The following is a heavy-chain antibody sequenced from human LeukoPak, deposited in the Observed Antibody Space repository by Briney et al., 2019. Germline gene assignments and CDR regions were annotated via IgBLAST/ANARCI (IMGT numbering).Heavy chain of an antibody. CDR2: INPNTGNP. J-gene: IGHJ4*02. V-gene: IGHV7-4-1*02. CDR1: GYTFTTYA. D-gene: IGHD3-16*02. Sequence: GASVKVSCKASGYTFTTYAMNWVRQAPGQGPEWMGWINPNTGNPTYAQGFTGRFVFSLDTSVNTAYLRISGLKADDSAAYYCARAYQPLGGLSFPDYWGQGTLITVSS. CDR3: ARAYQPLGGLSFPDY.